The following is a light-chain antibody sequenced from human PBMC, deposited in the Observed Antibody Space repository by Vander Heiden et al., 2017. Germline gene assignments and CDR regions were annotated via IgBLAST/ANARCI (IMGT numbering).Light chain of an antibody. Sequence: SSELTQDPAVSVALGQTVRIACQGDSLRSYYASWFQQKPGQAPVLVIYAKNNRPSGIPDRFSGSSSGNTDYLTITGAQAEDEADYDGNSRDSSGNQWVFGGGTKMTVL. CDR3: NSRDSSGNQWV. CDR1: SLRSYY. J-gene: IGLJ3*02. V-gene: IGLV3-19*01. CDR2: AKN.